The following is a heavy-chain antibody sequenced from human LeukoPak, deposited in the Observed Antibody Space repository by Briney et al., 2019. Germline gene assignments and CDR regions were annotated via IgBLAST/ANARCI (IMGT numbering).Heavy chain of an antibody. CDR2: INSDGSST. J-gene: IGHJ4*02. CDR1: GFTFSSYW. D-gene: IGHD5-18*01. Sequence: GRSLRLSCAASGFTFSSYWMHWVRQAPGKGLVWVSRINSDGSSTSYADSVKGRFTISRDNAKNTLYLQMNSLRAEDTAVYYCARGTGYSYGPLGYWGQGTLVTVSS. CDR3: ARGTGYSYGPLGY. V-gene: IGHV3-74*01.